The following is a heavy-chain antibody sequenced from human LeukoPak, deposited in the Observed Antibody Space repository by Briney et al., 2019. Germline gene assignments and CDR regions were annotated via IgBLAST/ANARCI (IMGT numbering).Heavy chain of an antibody. V-gene: IGHV3-74*01. CDR2: INNDGSNT. D-gene: IGHD1-7*01. CDR3: ARDYWWNYDY. CDR1: GFTFGSYW. Sequence: QPGGSLRLSCAASGFTFGSYWMQWVRQTPEKGLVWVAHINNDGSNTIYADSVRGRFTISRDNSKNTIYLQMDSLRAEDTAIYYCARDYWWNYDYWGQGTLVTVSS. J-gene: IGHJ4*02.